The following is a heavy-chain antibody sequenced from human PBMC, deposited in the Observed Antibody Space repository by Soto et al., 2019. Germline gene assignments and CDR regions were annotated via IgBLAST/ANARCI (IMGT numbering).Heavy chain of an antibody. CDR2: IYSGGST. Sequence: PGGSLRLSCAASGFTVSSNYMSWVRQAPGKGLEWVSGIYSGGSTYYADSVKGRFTISRDNSKNTLYLQMNSLRAEDTAVYYCARVYDILSGSNYYGMDVWGQGTTVTVS. CDR1: GFTVSSNY. CDR3: ARVYDILSGSNYYGMDV. J-gene: IGHJ6*02. V-gene: IGHV3-53*01. D-gene: IGHD3-9*01.